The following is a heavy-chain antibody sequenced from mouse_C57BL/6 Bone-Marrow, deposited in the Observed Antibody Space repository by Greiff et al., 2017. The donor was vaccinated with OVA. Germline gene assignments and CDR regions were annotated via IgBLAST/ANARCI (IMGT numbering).Heavy chain of an antibody. CDR3: ARSRENYYGIYWYFDV. Sequence: QVQLQQSGAELARPGASVKLSCKASGYTFTSYGISWVKQRPGQGLEWIGEIYPRSGNTYYNEKFKGKATLTADKSSSTAYMELRSLTSEDSAVYFCARSRENYYGIYWYFDVWGTGTTVTVSS. D-gene: IGHD2-1*01. CDR1: GYTFTSYG. V-gene: IGHV1-81*01. CDR2: IYPRSGNT. J-gene: IGHJ1*03.